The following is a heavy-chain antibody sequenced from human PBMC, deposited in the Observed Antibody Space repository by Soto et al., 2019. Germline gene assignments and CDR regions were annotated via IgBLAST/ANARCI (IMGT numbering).Heavy chain of an antibody. CDR2: IWYDGSNQ. CDR1: GFTFSTYG. D-gene: IGHD3-10*01. V-gene: IGHV3-33*01. CDR3: ARDLGAFNYGSAYFDY. Sequence: LRLSCAPSGFTFSTYGMHWVRQAPGKGLEWVAVIWYDGSNQYYADSVKGRFTISRDNSKNMLYLQMNSLRAEDTAVYYCARDLGAFNYGSAYFDYWGQGTPVTVSS. J-gene: IGHJ4*02.